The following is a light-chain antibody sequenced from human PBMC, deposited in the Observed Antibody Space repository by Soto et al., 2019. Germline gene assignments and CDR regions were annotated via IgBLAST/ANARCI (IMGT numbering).Light chain of an antibody. CDR1: QSISSW. CDR2: KAS. CDR3: QQYNSYSLT. J-gene: IGKJ4*01. V-gene: IGKV1-5*03. Sequence: DIQMTQSPSTLSASVGDRVTITCRASQSISSWLAWYQQKPGTAPKVLIYKASSLDTGVPSRFSGSGSGTDFTLTISSLQPDDFATYYCQQYNSYSLTFGGGTKVEIK.